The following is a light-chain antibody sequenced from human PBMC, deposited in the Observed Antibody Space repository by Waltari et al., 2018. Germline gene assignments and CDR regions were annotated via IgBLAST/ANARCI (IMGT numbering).Light chain of an antibody. V-gene: IGLV1-44*01. CDR1: SSNIGSNS. CDR3: AAWDDTLNGWV. J-gene: IGLJ3*02. CDR2: STS. Sequence: QSVLTQPPSASGTPGRRVTISCAGSSSNIGSNSVNWYQQLPGTAPKLLSYSTSHRPSGLPDRLSGSKSGTSASLAISGLQSEDEADYYCAAWDDTLNGWVFGGGTKLTVL.